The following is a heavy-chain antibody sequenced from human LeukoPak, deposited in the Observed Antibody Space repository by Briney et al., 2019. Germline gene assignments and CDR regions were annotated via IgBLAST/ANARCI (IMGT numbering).Heavy chain of an antibody. CDR1: GFTFSTYS. Sequence: PGGSLRLSCEASGFTFSTYSMNWVRQAPGKGLEWVSCISGSKTYINYADSVKGRFTISRDNAKNSLYLQMNSLRAEDTAVYYCARHHWHFDLWGRGTLVTVSS. V-gene: IGHV3-21*04. CDR3: ARHHWHFDL. J-gene: IGHJ2*01. CDR2: ISGSKTYI.